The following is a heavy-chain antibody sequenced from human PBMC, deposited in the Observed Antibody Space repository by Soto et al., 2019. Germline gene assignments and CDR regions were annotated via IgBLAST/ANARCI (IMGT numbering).Heavy chain of an antibody. D-gene: IGHD3-10*01. V-gene: IGHV3-11*06. CDR3: ARAFSRFGSFDS. J-gene: IGHJ4*02. Sequence: GGSLRLSCAASGFTFSDHYMTRIRQAQGRGLECVSYISSSGTYTNYADSVKGRFTISRDNANNSLYLQMNSLRVEDTAVYFCARAFSRFGSFDSWGQGTLVTVSS. CDR1: GFTFSDHY. CDR2: ISSSGTYT.